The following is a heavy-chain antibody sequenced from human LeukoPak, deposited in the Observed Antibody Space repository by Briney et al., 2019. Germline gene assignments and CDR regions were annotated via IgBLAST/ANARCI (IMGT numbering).Heavy chain of an antibody. D-gene: IGHD3-9*01. CDR3: AREIWATGIGWFDP. Sequence: GGSLRLSCLASGFTFSSYAMRWVRQPPGKGREWFSGTGISGDNTYYADSVKGRFTIARDDSKTTLYLQMNNLRAEDTAVYHCAREIWATGIGWFDPWGQGTLVTVSS. CDR1: GFTFSSYA. J-gene: IGHJ5*02. V-gene: IGHV3-23*01. CDR2: TGISGDNT.